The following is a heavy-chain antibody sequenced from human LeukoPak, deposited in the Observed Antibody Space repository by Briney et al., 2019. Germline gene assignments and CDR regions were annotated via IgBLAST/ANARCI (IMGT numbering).Heavy chain of an antibody. D-gene: IGHD4-11*01. CDR3: ARESSDYIPAY. CDR2: ITYDGSHN. V-gene: IGHV3-30*01. CDR1: GFTFSNYA. Sequence: QPGRSLRLSCAASGFTFSNYAMQWVRQAPGEGSEWLAVITYDGSHNFYADSVKGRFTISRDNARDTLYLQMNGLTPEDTAVYYCARESSDYIPAYWGQGTLVTVSS. J-gene: IGHJ4*02.